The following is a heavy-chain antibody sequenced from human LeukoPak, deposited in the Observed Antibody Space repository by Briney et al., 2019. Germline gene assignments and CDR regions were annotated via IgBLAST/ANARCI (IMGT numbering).Heavy chain of an antibody. V-gene: IGHV4-34*01. CDR1: GGSFSGYY. CDR2: INHSGST. Sequence: SETLSLTCAVYGGSFSGYYSSWIRQPPGKGLEWIGEINHSGSTNYNPSLKSRVTISVDTSKNQFSLKLSSVTAADTAVYYCARDRIAARKGHWFVPWGQGTLVTVSS. CDR3: ARDRIAARKGHWFVP. D-gene: IGHD6-6*01. J-gene: IGHJ5*02.